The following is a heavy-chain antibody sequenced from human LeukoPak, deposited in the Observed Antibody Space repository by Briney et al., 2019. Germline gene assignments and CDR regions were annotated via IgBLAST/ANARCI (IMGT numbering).Heavy chain of an antibody. CDR3: ARETLGYCSGGSCQGLNH. V-gene: IGHV3-64*04. CDR1: GFSFSSYA. J-gene: IGHJ5*02. CDR2: ISSNGGST. D-gene: IGHD2-15*01. Sequence: GGSLRLSCSASGFSFSSYAMHWVRQAPQEGLEHVSAISSNGGSTYYADSVKGRFTISRNNSKNTLYLQVNSLRAEDTAIYYCARETLGYCSGGSCQGLNHWGQGPLVTVSS.